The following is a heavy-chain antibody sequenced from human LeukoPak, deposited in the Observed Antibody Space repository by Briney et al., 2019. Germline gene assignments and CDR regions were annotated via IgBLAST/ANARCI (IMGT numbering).Heavy chain of an antibody. CDR2: IFPSGGEI. Sequence: GGSLRLSCEASGFTFSTFAMIWVRQPPGKGLEWVSSIFPSGGEIHYADSVKGRFTISRDNAKNSLYLQMNSLRAEDTAVYYCARDRLTGYSNWFDPWGQGTLVTVSS. CDR3: ARDRLTGYSNWFDP. D-gene: IGHD3-9*01. V-gene: IGHV3-21*01. J-gene: IGHJ5*02. CDR1: GFTFSTFA.